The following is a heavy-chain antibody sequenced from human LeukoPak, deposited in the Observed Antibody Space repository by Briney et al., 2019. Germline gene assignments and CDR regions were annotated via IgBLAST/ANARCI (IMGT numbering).Heavy chain of an antibody. D-gene: IGHD3-10*01. Sequence: GGSLRLSCAASGFTFSSYSMNWVRQAPGKGLEWVSYISSSSSTIYYADSVKGRFTISRDNSKNTLYLQMNSLRAEDTAVYYCARGEVPITMVRGVGYWGQGTLVTVSS. V-gene: IGHV3-48*01. CDR2: ISSSSSTI. CDR1: GFTFSSYS. CDR3: ARGEVPITMVRGVGY. J-gene: IGHJ4*02.